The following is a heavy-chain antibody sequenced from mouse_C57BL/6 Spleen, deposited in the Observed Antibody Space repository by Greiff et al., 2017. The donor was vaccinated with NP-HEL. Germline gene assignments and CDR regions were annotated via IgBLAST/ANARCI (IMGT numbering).Heavy chain of an antibody. J-gene: IGHJ2*01. V-gene: IGHV1-76*01. CDR1: GYTFTDYY. D-gene: IGHD2-12*01. CDR2: INPGSGNT. CDR3: ARGLYGY. Sequence: QVQLQQSGAELVRPGASVKLSCKASGYTFTDYYINWVKQRPGQGLEWIASINPGSGNTNYNEKFKGKATLTAEKSSSTTYMQLSSLTSEDSAVYLCARGLYGYGGQGTTLPVSS.